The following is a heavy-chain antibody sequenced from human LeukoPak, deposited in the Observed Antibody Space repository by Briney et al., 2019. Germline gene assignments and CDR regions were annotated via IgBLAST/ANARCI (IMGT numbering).Heavy chain of an antibody. Sequence: SETLSLTCTVSGGSISSYYWSWIRQPPGKGLEWIGYISYSGSTNYNPSLKSRVTISLDTSKNQFSLKPSSVTAADTAVYYCVRVLHFWSGHDWIDPWGQGTLVTVSS. CDR3: VRVLHFWSGHDWIDP. CDR2: ISYSGST. D-gene: IGHD3-3*02. V-gene: IGHV4-59*01. CDR1: GGSISSYY. J-gene: IGHJ5*02.